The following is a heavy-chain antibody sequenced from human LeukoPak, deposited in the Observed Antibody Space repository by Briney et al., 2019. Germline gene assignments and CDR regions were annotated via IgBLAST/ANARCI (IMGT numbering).Heavy chain of an antibody. J-gene: IGHJ4*02. D-gene: IGHD5-18*01. CDR1: GFTFSSYS. CDR3: ARVGGGYSYGPNDY. Sequence: PGGSLRLSGAASGFTFSSYSMNWVRQAPGKGLEWVSFISSSSSYIYYADSVKGRFTISRDNAKNSLYLQMNSLRADDTAVYYCARVGGGYSYGPNDYWGQGTLVTVSS. V-gene: IGHV3-21*01. CDR2: ISSSSSYI.